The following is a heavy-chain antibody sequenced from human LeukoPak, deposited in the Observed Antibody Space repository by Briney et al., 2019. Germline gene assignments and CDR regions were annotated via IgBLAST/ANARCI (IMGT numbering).Heavy chain of an antibody. CDR2: IYPSGAT. CDR1: GGSFSANY. D-gene: IGHD3-22*01. V-gene: IGHV4-34*01. Sequence: SETLSLACAVSGGSFSANYWSWIRQPPGGGLEWIAEIYPSGATQYNPSLTGRVTISADRSKSQFSLRLSSVTAADTAVYYCAGYQLWFQNDVWGQGTLVTVSS. J-gene: IGHJ4*02. CDR3: AGYQLWFQNDV.